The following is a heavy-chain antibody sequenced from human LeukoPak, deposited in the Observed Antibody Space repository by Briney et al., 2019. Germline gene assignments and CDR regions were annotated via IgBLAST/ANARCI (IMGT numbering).Heavy chain of an antibody. D-gene: IGHD3-10*01. CDR1: GFTFSSYW. CDR2: IKQDGGEK. CDR3: ARDGYGSGSYDGRFDY. Sequence: GGSLRLSCAASGFTFSSYWMSWVRQAPGKGLEWVANIKQDGGEKYYVDSVKGRFTISRDNAKNSLYLQMNSLRAEDTAVYYCARDGYGSGSYDGRFDYWGQGTLVTVSS. V-gene: IGHV3-7*03. J-gene: IGHJ4*02.